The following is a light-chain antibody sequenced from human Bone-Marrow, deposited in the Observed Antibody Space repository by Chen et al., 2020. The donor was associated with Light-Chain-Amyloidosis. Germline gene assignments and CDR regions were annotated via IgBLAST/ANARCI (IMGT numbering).Light chain of an antibody. CDR2: DAS. Sequence: EIVLTQSPATLSLSPWERATLSCRASQNVRNYLAWYQQKPGQAPRLLIYDASNRATGIPDRFSGSGSGTDFTLTISNLEPEDFAVYYCQQRAKWPPLTFGGGTKVESK. CDR3: QQRAKWPPLT. J-gene: IGKJ4*01. CDR1: QNVRNY. V-gene: IGKV3-11*01.